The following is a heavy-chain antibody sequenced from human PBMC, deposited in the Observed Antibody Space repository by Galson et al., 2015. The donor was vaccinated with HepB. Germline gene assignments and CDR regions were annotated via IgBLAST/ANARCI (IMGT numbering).Heavy chain of an antibody. D-gene: IGHD3-10*01. J-gene: IGHJ4*02. Sequence: SLRLSCAATGFIFDDYDMSWVRQVPGKGLEWVSGINWNGGDADYADSVKGRFTISRDNAENSLYLQMNSLRAEDAALYYCARDETTMARGVIHKWYSGYWGQGILVTGSS. V-gene: IGHV3-20*04. CDR3: ARDETTMARGVIHKWYSGY. CDR1: GFIFDDYD. CDR2: INWNGGDA.